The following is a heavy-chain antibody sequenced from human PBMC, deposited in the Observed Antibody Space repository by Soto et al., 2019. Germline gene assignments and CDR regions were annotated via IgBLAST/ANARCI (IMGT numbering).Heavy chain of an antibody. CDR3: ARDQQLHYYGMDV. Sequence: ASVKVSCKASGYTFTGCYMHWVRQAPGQGLEWMGWINPNSGGANYAQKFQGWVTMTRDTSISTAYMELSRLRSDDTAVYYCARDQQLHYYGMDVWGQGTTVTVSS. D-gene: IGHD6-13*01. CDR1: GYTFTGCY. J-gene: IGHJ6*02. CDR2: INPNSGGA. V-gene: IGHV1-2*04.